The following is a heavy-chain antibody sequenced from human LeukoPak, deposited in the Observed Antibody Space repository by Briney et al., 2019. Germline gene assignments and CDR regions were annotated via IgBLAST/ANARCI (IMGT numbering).Heavy chain of an antibody. CDR2: VYYSGST. V-gene: IGHV4-59*08. Sequence: SETLSLTCTVSGGSISSYYWSWIRQPPGKELEWIGYVYYSGSTNYNPSLKSRVTISVDTSKNQFSLKLSSVTAADTAVYYCARLGFSVDAFDIWGQGTMVTVSS. J-gene: IGHJ3*02. D-gene: IGHD2/OR15-2a*01. CDR3: ARLGFSVDAFDI. CDR1: GGSISSYY.